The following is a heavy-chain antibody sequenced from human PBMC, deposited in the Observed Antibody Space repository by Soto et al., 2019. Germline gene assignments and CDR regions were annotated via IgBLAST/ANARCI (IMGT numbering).Heavy chain of an antibody. V-gene: IGHV4-59*08. CDR1: GGNINSYC. CDR3: ARHRRTTVAKFYFDN. CDR2: IFDSGNA. J-gene: IGHJ4*02. D-gene: IGHD4-4*01. Sequence: SETLSLTCTVSGGNINSYCWSWIRQPTGKGLEWIAYIFDSGNANYNPSLKSRVTISVDTSKNQFSLKLTSVTAADTAVYYCARHRRTTVAKFYFDNWGQGALVTVSS.